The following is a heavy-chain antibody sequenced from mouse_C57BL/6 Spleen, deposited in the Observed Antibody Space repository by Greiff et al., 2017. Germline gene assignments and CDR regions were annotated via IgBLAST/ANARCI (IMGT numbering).Heavy chain of an antibody. CDR2: INPNNGGT. CDR1: GYTFTDYS. Sequence: VQLQQSGPELVKPGASVKISCKASGYTFTDYSMNWVKQSPGKSLEWIGDINPNNGGTSFNQKFKGKAPLTVAKTSITAYMELRSLTSEDSAVYYCARWGSPDYWGQGATLTVSS. V-gene: IGHV1-26*01. J-gene: IGHJ2*01. CDR3: ARWGSPDY. D-gene: IGHD1-1*02.